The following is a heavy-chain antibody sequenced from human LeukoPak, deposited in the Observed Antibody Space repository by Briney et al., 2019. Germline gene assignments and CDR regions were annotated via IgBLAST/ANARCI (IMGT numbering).Heavy chain of an antibody. CDR1: GFSFSSYA. V-gene: IGHV3-64D*09. J-gene: IGHJ4*02. D-gene: IGHD4-23*01. Sequence: GGSLRLSCSASGFSFSSYAMHWVRQAPGKGLEYVSGISFNGGNTYYADSVKGRFTISRDNSNNTLYLRMSSLRAEDTAVYYCVKGVEWVSGAEKLPFDYWGQGTLVTVSS. CDR3: VKGVEWVSGAEKLPFDY. CDR2: ISFNGGNT.